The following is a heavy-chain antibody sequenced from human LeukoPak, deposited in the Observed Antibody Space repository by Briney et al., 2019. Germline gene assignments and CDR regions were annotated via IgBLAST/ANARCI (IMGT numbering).Heavy chain of an antibody. CDR2: IIPILGIA. J-gene: IGHJ4*02. CDR1: GGIFSSYA. Sequence: ASVKVSCKASGGIFSSYAISWVRQAPGQGLEWMGRIIPILGIAKYAQKFQGRVTMTTDTSTSTAYMELRSLRSDDTAVYYCARDRRLYGIDYWGQGTLVTVSS. CDR3: ARDRRLYGIDY. D-gene: IGHD1-14*01. V-gene: IGHV1-69*04.